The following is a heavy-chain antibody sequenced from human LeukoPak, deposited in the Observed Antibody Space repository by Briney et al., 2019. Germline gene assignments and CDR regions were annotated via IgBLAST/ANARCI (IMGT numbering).Heavy chain of an antibody. CDR3: AKDITHDTVMFSFAF. CDR1: GFTFDDYA. CDR2: ISWNSGNI. D-gene: IGHD5-18*01. V-gene: IGHV3-9*01. J-gene: IGHJ4*02. Sequence: PGRSLRLSCAASGFTFDDYAMHWVRQTPRKGLEWVSGISWNSGNIGYADSVKGRFTISRDNARNSLYLQMNSLRAEDTALYYCAKDITHDTVMFSFAFWGQGTLVTVSS.